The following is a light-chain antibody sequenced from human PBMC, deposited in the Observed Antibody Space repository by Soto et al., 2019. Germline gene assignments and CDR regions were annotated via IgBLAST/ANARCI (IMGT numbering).Light chain of an antibody. J-gene: IGLJ1*01. CDR3: QSYATGLSVLYV. CDR2: GNN. V-gene: IGLV1-40*01. CDR1: SSNIGAGYD. Sequence: QSVLTQPPSVSGAPGQRVTISCTGSSSNIGAGYDVHWYQQLPGTAPKLLIYGNNNRPSGVPDRFSGSKSGTSASLAVTGLQAEDEADYYCQSYATGLSVLYVFGNGTKLTVL.